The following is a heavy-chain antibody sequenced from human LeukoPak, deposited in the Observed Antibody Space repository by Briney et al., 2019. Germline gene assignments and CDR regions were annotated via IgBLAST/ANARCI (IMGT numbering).Heavy chain of an antibody. CDR3: AKDSAAAAGTGGYFDY. CDR2: ISSSSSTI. J-gene: IGHJ4*02. D-gene: IGHD6-13*01. CDR1: GFTFSSYS. V-gene: IGHV3-48*04. Sequence: GGSLRLSCAASGFTFSSYSMNWVRQAPGKGLEWVSYISSSSSTIYYADSVKGRFTISRDNAKNSLYLQMNSLRAEDTALYSCAKDSAAAAGTGGYFDYWGQGTLVTVSS.